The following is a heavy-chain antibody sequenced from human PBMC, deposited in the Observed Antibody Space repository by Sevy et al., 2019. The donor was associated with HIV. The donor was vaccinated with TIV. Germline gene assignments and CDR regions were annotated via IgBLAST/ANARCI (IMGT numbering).Heavy chain of an antibody. J-gene: IGHJ4*02. Sequence: GGPLRLSCAASGFSVSSNFMSWVRQAPGRGLEWVSIIYGGGETCYAESVKGRFTISRDSSRNTVFLQMNSLRAEDTAIYFCTTSPRPNLADYWGQGTLVTVSS. D-gene: IGHD1-1*01. CDR1: GFSVSSNF. V-gene: IGHV3-53*01. CDR2: IYGGGET. CDR3: TTSPRPNLADY.